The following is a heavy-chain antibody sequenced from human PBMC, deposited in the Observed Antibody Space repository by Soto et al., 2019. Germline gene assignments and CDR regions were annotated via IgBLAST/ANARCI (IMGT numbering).Heavy chain of an antibody. CDR1: GFTFNAYA. Sequence: EVQLLESGGGLVQPGGSLRLSCAASGFTFNAYAMTWVRQAPGKGLEWVSAIGGSGGNRSYAASVKGRFTISSDNSKHTLDLQLSRLRVEDTAVYYCARVASDDINYVDHWGPGILVTVSS. CDR2: IGGSGGNR. V-gene: IGHV3-23*01. D-gene: IGHD1-1*01. CDR3: ARVASDDINYVDH. J-gene: IGHJ4*02.